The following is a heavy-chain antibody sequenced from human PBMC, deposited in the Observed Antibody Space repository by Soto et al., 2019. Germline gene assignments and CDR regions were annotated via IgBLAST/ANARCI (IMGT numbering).Heavy chain of an antibody. D-gene: IGHD5-18*01. CDR3: ARGPVATAMVNNWFDP. V-gene: IGHV1-3*05. CDR2: INAGNGNT. Sequence: QVQLVQSGAEEKKPGASVKVSCKASGYTFTSYAMHWVRQAPGQRLEWMGWINAGNGNTKYSQKFQGRVTITRDTSASTAYMGLSSLRSEDTAVYYCARGPVATAMVNNWFDPWGQGTLVTVSS. J-gene: IGHJ5*02. CDR1: GYTFTSYA.